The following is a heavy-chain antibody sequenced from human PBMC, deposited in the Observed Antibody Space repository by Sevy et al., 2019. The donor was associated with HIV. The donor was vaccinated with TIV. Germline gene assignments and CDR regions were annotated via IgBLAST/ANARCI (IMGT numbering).Heavy chain of an antibody. Sequence: GGSLRLSCAASGFTFSSYGMHWVRQTPTKGLEWMAVIWYDGSNKNYADSVKGRVTITRDNSKNMLDLQMNSLRPEDTAVYYCARGKAALARDYYGMDVWGQGTTVTVSS. CDR3: ARGKAALARDYYGMDV. CDR2: IWYDGSNK. D-gene: IGHD6-6*01. V-gene: IGHV3-33*08. CDR1: GFTFSSYG. J-gene: IGHJ6*02.